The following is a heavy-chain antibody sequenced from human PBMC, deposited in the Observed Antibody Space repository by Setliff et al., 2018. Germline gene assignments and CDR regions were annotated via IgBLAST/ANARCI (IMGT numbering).Heavy chain of an antibody. V-gene: IGHV1-3*01. CDR1: GYTFTNYG. Sequence: ASVKVSCKASGYTFTNYGITWVRQAPGQSLEWMGWITAGNGDTKYSQKFQGRITITRDTSATTFYMELSSLRSEDTALYSCAASVGGAPYYYGLVVWGQGTTVTVSS. CDR2: ITAGNGDT. J-gene: IGHJ6*02. D-gene: IGHD2-15*01. CDR3: AASVGGAPYYYGLVV.